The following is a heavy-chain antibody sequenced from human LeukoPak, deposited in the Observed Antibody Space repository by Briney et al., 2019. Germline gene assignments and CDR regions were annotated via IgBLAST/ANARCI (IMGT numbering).Heavy chain of an antibody. Sequence: SETLSPTCTVSGGSISSYYWSWIRQPAGKGLEWIGRIYTSGSTNYNPSLKSRVTMSVDTSKDQFSLKLSSVTAADTAVYYCAREDYDILTGYYPYYYMDVWGKGTTVTVSS. CDR1: GGSISSYY. V-gene: IGHV4-4*07. CDR2: IYTSGST. J-gene: IGHJ6*03. D-gene: IGHD3-9*01. CDR3: AREDYDILTGYYPYYYMDV.